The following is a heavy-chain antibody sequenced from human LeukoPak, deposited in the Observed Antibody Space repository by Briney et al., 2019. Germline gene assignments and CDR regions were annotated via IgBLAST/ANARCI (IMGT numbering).Heavy chain of an antibody. CDR3: AKEGSSSWSPIDY. CDR1: GFTFSSYA. Sequence: GGSLRLSCAASGFTFSSYATSWVRQAPGKGLEWVSGVSGSGGSTYYADSVKGRFTISRDNSKNTLYLQMNSLRAEDTAVYYCAKEGSSSWSPIDYWGQGTLVSVSS. V-gene: IGHV3-23*01. CDR2: VSGSGGST. D-gene: IGHD6-13*01. J-gene: IGHJ4*02.